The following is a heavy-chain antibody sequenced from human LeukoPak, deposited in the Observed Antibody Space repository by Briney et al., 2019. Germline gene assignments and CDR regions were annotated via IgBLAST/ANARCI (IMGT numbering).Heavy chain of an antibody. J-gene: IGHJ4*02. CDR3: ASQDSSGYYLIDY. CDR1: GGTFSIYA. CDR2: ITPILGIA. V-gene: IGHV1-69*04. Sequence: AVKVSCKASGGTFSIYALSWVRQAPGQGLEWIGGITPILGIANYAQDLQGRVTITADKSTNTAYMELSSLRSEDTAVYYCASQDSSGYYLIDYWGQGTLVTVSS. D-gene: IGHD3-22*01.